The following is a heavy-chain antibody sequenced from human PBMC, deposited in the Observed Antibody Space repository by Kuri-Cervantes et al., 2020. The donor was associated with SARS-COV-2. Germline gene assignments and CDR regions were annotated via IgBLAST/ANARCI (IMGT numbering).Heavy chain of an antibody. Sequence: GESLKISCVASGFTFSSYAIHCVRQAPGKGLEWVAVTSDDGKKKYYADSVKGRSTISRDNSKNTVYLQMNSLRSEDTAVYYCARERYSSIAFDIWGQGTMVTVSS. CDR2: TSDDGKKK. J-gene: IGHJ3*02. CDR1: GFTFSSYA. V-gene: IGHV3-30*04. D-gene: IGHD5-12*01. CDR3: ARERYSSIAFDI.